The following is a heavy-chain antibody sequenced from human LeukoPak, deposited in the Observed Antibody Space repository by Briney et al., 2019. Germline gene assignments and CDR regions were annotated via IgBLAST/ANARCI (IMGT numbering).Heavy chain of an antibody. CDR3: ARKTPGRYPFDW. Sequence: PGGSLRLSCAASGFTFSSYAMSWVRQAPGKGLEWVSAISGSGGSTYYADSVKGRFTISRDNSKNTLYLQMNSLRDEDTAIYSCARKTPGRYPFDWWGQGTLVTVSS. CDR1: GFTFSSYA. J-gene: IGHJ4*02. D-gene: IGHD3-16*02. V-gene: IGHV3-23*01. CDR2: ISGSGGST.